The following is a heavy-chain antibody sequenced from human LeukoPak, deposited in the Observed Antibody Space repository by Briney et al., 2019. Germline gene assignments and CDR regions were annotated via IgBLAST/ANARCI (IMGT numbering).Heavy chain of an antibody. CDR3: AIHEQGAPGSFDY. CDR1: GCSFTSYW. D-gene: IGHD3-16*01. V-gene: IGHV5-10-1*01. CDR2: IDPSDSYT. Sequence: GASLKISCKGSGCSFTSYWISWVRQMPGKGLEWMGRIDPSDSYTNYSPSFQGHVTISADKSISTAYLQWSPLKYPSTAMYYCAIHEQGAPGSFDYWGQGTLVTV. J-gene: IGHJ4*02.